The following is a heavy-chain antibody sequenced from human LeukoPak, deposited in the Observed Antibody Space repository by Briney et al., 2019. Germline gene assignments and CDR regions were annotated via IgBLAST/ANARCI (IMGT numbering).Heavy chain of an antibody. D-gene: IGHD3-10*01. CDR2: IYTSGST. V-gene: IGHV4-61*02. J-gene: IGHJ6*03. CDR3: ARDKGVRGVISYYYYMDV. CDR1: GGSISSSSYY. Sequence: SETLSLTCTVSGGSISSSSYYWSWIRQPAGKGLEWIGRIYTSGSTNYNPSLKSRVTMSVDTSKNQFSLKLSSVTAADTAVYYCARDKGVRGVISYYYYMDVWGKGTTVTVSS.